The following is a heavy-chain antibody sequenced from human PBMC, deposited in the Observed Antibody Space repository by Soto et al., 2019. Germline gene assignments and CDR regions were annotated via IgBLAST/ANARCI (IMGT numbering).Heavy chain of an antibody. D-gene: IGHD6-19*01. J-gene: IGHJ6*02. CDR1: GYTFTSYF. V-gene: IGHV1-18*01. CDR2: ISAYNGNT. Sequence: ASVKVSCKASGYTFTSYFISWVRQAPGQGLEWMGWISAYNGNTNYAQKLQGRVTMTTDTSTSTAYMELRSLRSDDTAVYYCARMGEQWLVLGSYYYYGMYVWGQGTTVTVSS. CDR3: ARMGEQWLVLGSYYYYGMYV.